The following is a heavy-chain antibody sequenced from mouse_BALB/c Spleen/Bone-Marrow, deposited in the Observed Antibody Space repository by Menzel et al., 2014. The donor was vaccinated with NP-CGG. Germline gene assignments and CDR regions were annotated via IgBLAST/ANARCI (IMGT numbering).Heavy chain of an antibody. CDR3: AGFGITKEEGYYYAMDY. CDR1: GFNIKDTY. Sequence: VQLQESGAELVKPGASVKLSCTASGFNIKDTYMHWVKQGPEQGLEWIGRIDPANGNTKYDPKFQGKATITADTSSNTAYLQLSSLTSEDTAVYYCAGFGITKEEGYYYAMDYWGQGTSVTVSS. D-gene: IGHD2-4*01. V-gene: IGHV14-3*02. CDR2: IDPANGNT. J-gene: IGHJ4*01.